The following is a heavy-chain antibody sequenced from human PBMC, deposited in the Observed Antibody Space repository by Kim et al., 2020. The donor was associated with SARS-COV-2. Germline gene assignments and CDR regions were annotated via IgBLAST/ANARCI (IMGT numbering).Heavy chain of an antibody. Sequence: ASVKVSCKASGYTFTGYYMHWVRQAPGQGLEWMGWINPNSGGTNYAQKFQGRVTMTRDTSISTAYMELSRLRSDDTAVYYCASLVAYSSGWGGQYYFDYWGQGTLVTVSS. CDR3: ASLVAYSSGWGGQYYFDY. V-gene: IGHV1-2*02. CDR1: GYTFTGYY. D-gene: IGHD6-19*01. J-gene: IGHJ4*02. CDR2: INPNSGGT.